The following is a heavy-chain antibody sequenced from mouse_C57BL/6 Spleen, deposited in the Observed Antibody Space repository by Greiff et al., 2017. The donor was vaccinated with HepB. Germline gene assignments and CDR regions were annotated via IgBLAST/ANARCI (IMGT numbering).Heavy chain of an antibody. CDR3: AHSNYDYAMDY. J-gene: IGHJ4*01. Sequence: QVQLQQPGAELVMPGASVKLSCKASGYTLTSYWMHWVKQRPGQGLEWIGEIDPSDSYTNYNQKFKGKSTLTVDKSSSTAYMQLSSLTSEDSAVYYCAHSNYDYAMDYWGQGTSVTVSS. V-gene: IGHV1-69*01. D-gene: IGHD2-5*01. CDR2: IDPSDSYT. CDR1: GYTLTSYW.